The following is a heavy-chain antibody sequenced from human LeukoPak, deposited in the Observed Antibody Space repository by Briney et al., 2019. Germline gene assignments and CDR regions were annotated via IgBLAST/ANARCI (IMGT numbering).Heavy chain of an antibody. CDR3: ARDYRVLRGVGPSNYYYYYMDV. V-gene: IGHV1-2*02. CDR2: INPNSGGT. D-gene: IGHD1-26*01. Sequence: GASVKVSCKASGYTFTGYYMHWVRQAPGQGLEWMGWINPNSGGTNYAQKFQGRVTMTRDTSISTAYMELSRLRSDDTAVYYCARDYRVLRGVGPSNYYYYYMDVWGKGTTVTVSS. CDR1: GYTFTGYY. J-gene: IGHJ6*03.